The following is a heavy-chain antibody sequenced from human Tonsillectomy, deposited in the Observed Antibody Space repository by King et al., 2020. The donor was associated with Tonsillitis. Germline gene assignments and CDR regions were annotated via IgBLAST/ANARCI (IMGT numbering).Heavy chain of an antibody. CDR2: IIPEFGTA. CDR3: AGGGTVSWLLSDYFDY. D-gene: IGHD3-3*01. V-gene: IGHV1-69*01. CDR1: GGTFSSHA. Sequence: QLVQSGAEVKKPGSSVKVSCRASGGTFSSHAISWVRQAPGQGLEWMGVIIPEFGTANYAQQFQGRVTITADESTAYMELSSLGSEDTAVYYCAGGGTVSWLLSDYFDYWGQGTLVTVSS. J-gene: IGHJ4*02.